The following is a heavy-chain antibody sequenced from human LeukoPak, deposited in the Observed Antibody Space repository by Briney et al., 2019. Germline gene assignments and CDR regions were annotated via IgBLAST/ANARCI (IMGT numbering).Heavy chain of an antibody. CDR1: GGSISSYY. D-gene: IGHD1-26*01. V-gene: IGHV4-59*08. CDR3: ARGIVGARYYFDY. J-gene: IGHJ4*02. Sequence: KTSETLSLTCTVSGGSISSYYWSWIRQPPGKGLEWIGYIYYSGSTNYNPALKSRVTISVDTSKNQFSLKLSSVTAADTAMYYCARGIVGARYYFDYWGQGTLVTVSS. CDR2: IYYSGST.